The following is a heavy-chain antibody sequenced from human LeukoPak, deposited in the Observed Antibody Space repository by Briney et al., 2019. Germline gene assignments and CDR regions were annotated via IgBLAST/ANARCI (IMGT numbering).Heavy chain of an antibody. CDR2: IYYSGTT. CDR1: GDSISSYY. D-gene: IGHD6-13*01. Sequence: PSETLSLTCTVSGDSISSYYWSWIRQPPGKGLEWIGSIYYSGTTYYNPSLKSRVTISVDTSKNQFSLKLSSVTAADTAVYYCARRRSTSWYDYWGQGTLVTVSS. J-gene: IGHJ4*02. CDR3: ARRRSTSWYDY. V-gene: IGHV4-59*08.